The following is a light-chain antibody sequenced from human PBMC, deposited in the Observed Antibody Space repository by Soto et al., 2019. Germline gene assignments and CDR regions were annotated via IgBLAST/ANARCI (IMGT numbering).Light chain of an antibody. CDR1: QSVSSN. CDR2: GAS. CDR3: QQYNNWRT. J-gene: IGKJ1*01. V-gene: IGKV3-15*01. Sequence: ELVMTQSPATLSVSPGERATLSCRASQSVSSNLAWYQQKPGQAPRLLIYGASTRATGIPARFSGSGSGKEFTLTISSLQSEDFAVYYCQQYNNWRTFGQGTKVDIK.